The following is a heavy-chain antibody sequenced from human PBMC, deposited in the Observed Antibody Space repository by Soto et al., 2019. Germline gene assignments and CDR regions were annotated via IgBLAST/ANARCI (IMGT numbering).Heavy chain of an antibody. CDR2: MNPNSGNA. V-gene: IGHV1-8*01. CDR3: ARLFHCSSTSSPPLAGASDT. J-gene: IGHJ3*02. CDR1: GYTFTSYD. Sequence: ASVKVSCKASGYTFTSYDINWVRQATGQGLEWMGWMNPNSGNAGYAQTFQGRVTMTRYTSTSTAYMELSSLRSEHTAVYYCARLFHCSSTSSPPLAGASDTWRQGTMVT. D-gene: IGHD2-2*01.